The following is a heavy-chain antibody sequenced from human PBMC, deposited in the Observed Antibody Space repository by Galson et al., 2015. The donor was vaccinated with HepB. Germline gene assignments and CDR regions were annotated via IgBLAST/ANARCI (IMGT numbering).Heavy chain of an antibody. CDR2: IYTSGST. CDR1: GGSISSDSYY. D-gene: IGHD6-25*01. Sequence: TLSLTCTVSGGSISSDSYYWSWLRQPAGKGLEWIGRIYTSGSTNYNPSLKSRVTMSVDTSKKQFSLKLTSVTAADTAVYYCARGFQHGSVYYYYYMDVWGKGTTVTVSS. CDR3: ARGFQHGSVYYYYYMDV. V-gene: IGHV4-61*02. J-gene: IGHJ6*03.